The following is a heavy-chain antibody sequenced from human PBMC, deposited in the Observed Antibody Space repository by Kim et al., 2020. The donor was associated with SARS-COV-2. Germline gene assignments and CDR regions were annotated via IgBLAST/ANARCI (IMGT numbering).Heavy chain of an antibody. CDR2: MNTNRGNT. J-gene: IGHJ6*03. CDR3: ARGRKLLLHLGVLALFGADYYYYMDV. CDR1: GYTFTRYD. Sequence: ASVKVSCKASGYTFTRYDINWVRQATGKGLEWMGWMNTNRGNTGYVQKFQGRVTMTRNTSISTADMELSSLRAEETAVYYCARGRKLLLHLGVLALFGADYYYYMDVWGKGTTVTVFS. D-gene: IGHD3-16*02. V-gene: IGHV1-8*01.